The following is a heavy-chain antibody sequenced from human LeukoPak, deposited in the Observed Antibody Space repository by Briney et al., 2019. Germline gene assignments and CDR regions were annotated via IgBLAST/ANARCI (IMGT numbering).Heavy chain of an antibody. CDR3: AKVYNYDYSNFYFDY. CDR2: IGGDGGGT. CDR1: GFTFDDYA. D-gene: IGHD4-11*01. Sequence: GGSLRLSCAASGFTFDDYAMHWARQAPGRGLECVSLIGGDGGGTSYADSVKGRFTISRDNSKNSLYLQMNTVRTEDTALYYCAKVYNYDYSNFYFDYWGQGTLVTVSS. J-gene: IGHJ4*02. V-gene: IGHV3-43*02.